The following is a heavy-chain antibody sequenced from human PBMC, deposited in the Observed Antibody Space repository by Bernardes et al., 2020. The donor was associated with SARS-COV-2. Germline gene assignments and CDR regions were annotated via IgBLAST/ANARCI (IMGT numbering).Heavy chain of an antibody. CDR1: GFTFDDYA. J-gene: IGHJ6*02. CDR2: ISWNSGSI. CDR3: AKELVYYGSSDGMDV. D-gene: IGHD3-10*01. V-gene: IGHV3-9*01. Sequence: GGSLRLSCAASGFTFDDYAMHWVRQASGKGLEWVSGISWNSGSIGYAVSVKGRFTISRDNAKNSLYLQMNSLRAEDTALYYCAKELVYYGSSDGMDVWGQGTTVTVSS.